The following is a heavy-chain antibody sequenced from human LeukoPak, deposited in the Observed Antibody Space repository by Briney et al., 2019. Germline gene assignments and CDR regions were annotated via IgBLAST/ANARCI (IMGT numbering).Heavy chain of an antibody. Sequence: PSETLSLXCTVSGGSISSYYWSWIRQPPGKGLEWIGYIYYSGSTNYNPSLKSRVTISVDTSKNQFSLKLSSVTAADTAVYYCAREPTLSSGWSGWFDPWGQGTLVTVPS. J-gene: IGHJ5*02. CDR3: AREPTLSSGWSGWFDP. CDR1: GGSISSYY. D-gene: IGHD6-19*01. V-gene: IGHV4-59*01. CDR2: IYYSGST.